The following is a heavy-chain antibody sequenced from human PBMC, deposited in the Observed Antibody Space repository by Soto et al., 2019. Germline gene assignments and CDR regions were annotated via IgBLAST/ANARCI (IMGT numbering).Heavy chain of an antibody. CDR2: IYPGDSDT. Sequence: LRISCKASGYRFSTYWIGWVRQRPGKGPEWMAIIYPGDSDTRENPSFQGQVTISADKSSNTVHLQWRSLKASDTAIYYCARLGGIVDTGTWIQWGQGTPVTVSS. V-gene: IGHV5-51*01. CDR3: ARLGGIVDTGTWIQ. CDR1: GYRFSTYW. J-gene: IGHJ4*02. D-gene: IGHD1-26*01.